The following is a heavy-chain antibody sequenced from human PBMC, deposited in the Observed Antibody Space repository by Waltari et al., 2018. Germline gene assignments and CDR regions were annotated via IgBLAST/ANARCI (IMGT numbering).Heavy chain of an antibody. CDR1: GGSISSGDYY. V-gene: IGHV4-30-4*08. CDR3: ARDKTSSSYYYYGMDV. Sequence: QVQLQESGPGLVKPSQTLSLTCTVSGGSISSGDYYWSWIRQPPGKGLEWIGYIYYSGSTYYNPSLKSRVTISVDTSKNQFSLKLSSVTAADTAVYYCARDKTSSSYYYYGMDVWGQGTTVTVSS. J-gene: IGHJ6*02. CDR2: IYYSGST. D-gene: IGHD6-6*01.